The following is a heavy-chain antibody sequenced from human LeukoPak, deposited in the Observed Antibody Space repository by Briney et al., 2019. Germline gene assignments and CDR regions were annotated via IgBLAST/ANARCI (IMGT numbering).Heavy chain of an antibody. D-gene: IGHD3-3*01. CDR2: IRYDGSNK. J-gene: IGHJ3*02. V-gene: IGHV3-30*02. Sequence: GGSLRLSCAASGFTFSSYGMHWVRQAPGKGLEWVAFIRYDGSNKYYADSVKGRFTISRDNSKNTLYLQMNSLRAEDTAVYYCAKDGGRFLEWLLYGAFDIWGQGTMVTVSS. CDR3: AKDGGRFLEWLLYGAFDI. CDR1: GFTFSSYG.